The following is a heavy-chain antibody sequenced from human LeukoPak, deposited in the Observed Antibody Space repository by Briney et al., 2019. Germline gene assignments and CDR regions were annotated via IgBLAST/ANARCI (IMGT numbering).Heavy chain of an antibody. V-gene: IGHV3-48*02. CDR1: GFTLSTYA. J-gene: IGHJ4*02. D-gene: IGHD1-26*01. CDR2: LSSSGNSI. CDR3: ARDRGTYYPLDY. Sequence: GGSLRLSCAASGFTLSTYAMHWVRQAPGKGLEWLSYLSSSGNSIYYADSVKGRFTISRDSANNSLYLQMNSLRDEDTAVYYCARDRGTYYPLDYWGQGTLVTVSS.